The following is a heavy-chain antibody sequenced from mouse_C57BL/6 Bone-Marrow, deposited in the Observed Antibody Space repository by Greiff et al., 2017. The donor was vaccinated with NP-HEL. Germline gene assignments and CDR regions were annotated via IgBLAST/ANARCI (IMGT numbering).Heavy chain of an antibody. CDR1: GFTFSSYA. J-gene: IGHJ2*01. CDR2: ISSGGDYI. D-gene: IGHD3-2*02. CDR3: TRASSGYADY. V-gene: IGHV5-9-1*02. Sequence: EVQLQQSGEGLVKPGGSLKLSCAASGFTFSSYAMSWVRQTPEKRLEWVAYISSGGDYIYYADTVKGRFTISRDNARNTLYLQMSSLKSEDTAMYYCTRASSGYADYWGQGTTLTVSS.